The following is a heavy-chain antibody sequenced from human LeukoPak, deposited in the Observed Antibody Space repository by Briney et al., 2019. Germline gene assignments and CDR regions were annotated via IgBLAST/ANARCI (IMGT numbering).Heavy chain of an antibody. J-gene: IGHJ4*02. V-gene: IGHV4-4*07. D-gene: IGHD6-19*01. CDR1: GGSISRYY. CDR2: IYTSGST. CDR3: ARWAPHSSAFDY. Sequence: SETLSLTCTVSGGSISRYYWSWIRQPAGKGLEWIGRIYTSGSTNYNPSLKSRVTMSVDTSKNQFSLKLSSVTAADTAVYYCARWAPHSSAFDYWGQGTLVTVSS.